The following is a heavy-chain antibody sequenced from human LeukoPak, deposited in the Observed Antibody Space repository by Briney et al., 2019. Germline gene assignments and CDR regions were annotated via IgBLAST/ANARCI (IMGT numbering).Heavy chain of an antibody. D-gene: IGHD1-26*01. V-gene: IGHV1-2*02. J-gene: IGHJ4*02. CDR3: ARVASGSYYVFNDY. CDR2: INPNSGGT. CDR1: GYTITGYY. Sequence: ASVKVSCKASGYTITGYYMHWVRQAPGQGLEWMGWINPNSGGTNYAQKFQGRVTMTRDTSISTAYMELSRLRSDDTAVYYCARVASGSYYVFNDYWGQGTLVTVSS.